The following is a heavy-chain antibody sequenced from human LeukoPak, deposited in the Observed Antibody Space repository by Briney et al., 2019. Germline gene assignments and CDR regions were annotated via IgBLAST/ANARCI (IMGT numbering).Heavy chain of an antibody. CDR1: GFPFSSYG. D-gene: IGHD3-16*02. Sequence: PGGSLRLSCAASGFPFSSYGMHWVRQAPGKGLEWVAAISNDGNNKFYADSVKGRFTISRDSAKNSLYLQMNSLRAGDTAVYYCARSGGVIRLDGFDFWGQGTMVTVSS. CDR2: ISNDGNNK. CDR3: ARSGGVIRLDGFDF. V-gene: IGHV3-30*03. J-gene: IGHJ3*01.